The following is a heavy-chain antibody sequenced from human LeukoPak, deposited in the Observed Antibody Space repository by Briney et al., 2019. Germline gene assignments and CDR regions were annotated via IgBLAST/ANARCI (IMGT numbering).Heavy chain of an antibody. Sequence: GGSLRLSCAASGFTFDDYAMRWVRQAPGKGLEWVSAISWDSAAIGYADSVRGRFTLSRDNAKNSLFLQMSSLRVEDTALYYCTQRARMGIAAAGDGFHIWGQGTMLTVSS. J-gene: IGHJ3*02. CDR3: TQRARMGIAAAGDGFHI. D-gene: IGHD6-13*01. V-gene: IGHV3-9*01. CDR1: GFTFDDYA. CDR2: ISWDSAAI.